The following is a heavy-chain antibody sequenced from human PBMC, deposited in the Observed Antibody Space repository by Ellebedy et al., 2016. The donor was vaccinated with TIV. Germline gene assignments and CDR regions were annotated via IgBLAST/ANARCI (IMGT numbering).Heavy chain of an antibody. CDR1: GGSLSDYY. D-gene: IGHD6-19*01. J-gene: IGHJ4*02. V-gene: IGHV4-34*01. CDR3: ARHALAVAGTPGY. CDR2: ISHTGST. Sequence: MPSETLSLTCAVYGGSLSDYYWSLIRQPPGKGLEWIGEISHTGSTIYNPSLKSRVTMSVDTSKNQFSLKLTSVTAADTAVYYCARHALAVAGTPGYWGQGTLVTVSS.